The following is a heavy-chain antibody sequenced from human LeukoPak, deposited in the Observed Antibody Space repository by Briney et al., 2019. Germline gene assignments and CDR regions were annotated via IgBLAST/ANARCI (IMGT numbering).Heavy chain of an antibody. D-gene: IGHD3-10*01. CDR2: ISGSGGST. Sequence: GGSLRLSCAASGFTFSSYAMSWVRQAPGKGLEWVSAISGSGGSTYYADSVKGRFTISRDNSKNTLYLQMNSLRAEDTAVYYCAKPTMVRGSTPDFPDYWGQGTLVTVSS. V-gene: IGHV3-23*01. CDR3: AKPTMVRGSTPDFPDY. J-gene: IGHJ4*02. CDR1: GFTFSSYA.